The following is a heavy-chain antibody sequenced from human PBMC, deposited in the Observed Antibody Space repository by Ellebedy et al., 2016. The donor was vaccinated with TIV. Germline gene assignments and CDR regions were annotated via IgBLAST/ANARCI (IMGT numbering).Heavy chain of an antibody. J-gene: IGHJ5*02. Sequence: MPSETLSLTCTVSGDSITMSSYYWVWIRQPPGKGLEWIGSIFHSGSIYYNPSLKSRVTISVDTSENHFSLKLSSVTAADTAVYYCARDAMSYRFDPWGQGTLVTVSS. D-gene: IGHD5/OR15-5a*01. CDR3: ARDAMSYRFDP. CDR1: GDSITMSSYY. CDR2: IFHSGSI. V-gene: IGHV4-39*02.